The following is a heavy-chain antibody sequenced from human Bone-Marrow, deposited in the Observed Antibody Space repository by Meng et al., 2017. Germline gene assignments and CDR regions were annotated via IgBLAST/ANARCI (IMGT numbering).Heavy chain of an antibody. CDR2: IIPILGIA. V-gene: IGHV1-69*02. D-gene: IGHD3-9*01. J-gene: IGHJ5*02. CDR3: ARVEVHDILADWFDP. CDR1: GGTFSSYT. Sequence: SVKVSCKASGGTFSSYTISWVRQAPGQGLEWMGRIIPILGIANYAQKFQGRVTITADKSTSTAYMELSRLRSDDTAVYYCARVEVHDILADWFDPWGQGTLVTVSS.